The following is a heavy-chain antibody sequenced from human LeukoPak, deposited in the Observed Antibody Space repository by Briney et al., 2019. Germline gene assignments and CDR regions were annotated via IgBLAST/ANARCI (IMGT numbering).Heavy chain of an antibody. D-gene: IGHD3-3*01. CDR3: AKDRGGYYGSYMDV. Sequence: PGGSLRLSCAASGFTFDDYAMHWVRQAPGKGLEWVSVISWNSGSIGYADSVKGRFTISRDNARNSLYLQMNSLRAEDTALYYCAKDRGGYYGSYMDVWGKGTTVTVSS. V-gene: IGHV3-9*01. CDR1: GFTFDDYA. J-gene: IGHJ6*03. CDR2: ISWNSGSI.